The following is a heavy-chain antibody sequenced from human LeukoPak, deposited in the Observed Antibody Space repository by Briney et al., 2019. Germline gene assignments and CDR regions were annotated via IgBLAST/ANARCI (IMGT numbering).Heavy chain of an antibody. CDR1: GLTFSTYW. CDR2: IDPDGNT. J-gene: IGHJ3*02. Sequence: PGGSLRLSCSASGLTFSTYWMHWVRQAPGKGLVWVSRIDPDGNTVYADSVRGRFTVSRDNAKNTMYLQRNSLRVEDTALYYCASFRNTDIWGQGTTVTVSP. V-gene: IGHV3-74*01. D-gene: IGHD2/OR15-2a*01. CDR3: ASFRNTDI.